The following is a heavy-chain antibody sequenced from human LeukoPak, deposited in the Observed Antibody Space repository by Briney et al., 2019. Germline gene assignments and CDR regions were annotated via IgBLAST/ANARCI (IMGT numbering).Heavy chain of an antibody. CDR3: ARFLTVAVVPQRVDC. V-gene: IGHV3-48*04. D-gene: IGHD6-19*01. J-gene: IGHJ4*02. Sequence: GGSLRLSCAASGFTFSSYSMNWVRQAPGKGLEWVSYISSSSSTIYYADSVKGRFTISRDNAKSSLYLQMNSLRAEDTAVYYCARFLTVAVVPQRVDCWGQGTLVTVSS. CDR2: ISSSSSTI. CDR1: GFTFSSYS.